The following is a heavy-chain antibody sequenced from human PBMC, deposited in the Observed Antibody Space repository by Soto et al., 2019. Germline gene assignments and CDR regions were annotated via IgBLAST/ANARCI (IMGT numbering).Heavy chain of an antibody. D-gene: IGHD5-18*01. Sequence: SETLSLTCTVSGGSISSSSYYWGWIRQPPGKGLEWIGSIYYSGSTYYNPSLKSRVTISVDTSKNQSSLKLSSVTAADTAVYYCARMVGYSYGPYYYYYGMDVWGQGTTVTVSS. CDR2: IYYSGST. CDR3: ARMVGYSYGPYYYYYGMDV. J-gene: IGHJ6*02. V-gene: IGHV4-39*01. CDR1: GGSISSSSYY.